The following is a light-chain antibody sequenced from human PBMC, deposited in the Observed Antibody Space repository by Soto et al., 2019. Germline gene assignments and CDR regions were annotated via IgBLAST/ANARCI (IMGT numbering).Light chain of an antibody. CDR2: DTT. Sequence: HAVVTQEPSLHVYLGGTVTLTCGSSTGAVTNGHYPYRFQQKPGQAPRTLIYDTTNGHSWTPARFSGSIIGGKAALTLSGAQPEDEAEYYCLLSYNGPYVFGTGTKVTVL. CDR3: LLSYNGPYV. J-gene: IGLJ1*01. CDR1: TGAVTNGHY. V-gene: IGLV7-46*01.